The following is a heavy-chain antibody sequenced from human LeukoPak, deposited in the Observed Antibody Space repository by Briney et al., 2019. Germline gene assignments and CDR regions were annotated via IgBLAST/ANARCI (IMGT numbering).Heavy chain of an antibody. V-gene: IGHV1-69*04. CDR1: GGAFSSYA. Sequence: SVKVSCKASSGGAFSSYATTWGRPAPREGVEWMGRIIPIPCITDYAQKYRRIATFNADKSTSTAYIELSSMSTDDSAVYYWARADHIWSGYTVWGQETLVTVSS. CDR3: ARADHIWSGYTV. D-gene: IGHD3-3*02. J-gene: IGHJ4*02. CDR2: IIPIPCIT.